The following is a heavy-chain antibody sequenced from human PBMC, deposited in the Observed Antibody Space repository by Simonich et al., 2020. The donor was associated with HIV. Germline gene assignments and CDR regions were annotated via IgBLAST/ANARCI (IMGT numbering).Heavy chain of an antibody. Sequence: QVQLQESGPGLVKPSETLSLTCAVSGYSISSGYYWGWIRQPPGKGLEWIGSIYHSGSTNSHPTLKSRVTISVDTSKNQFSLKLSSVTAADTAVYYCARVMQQQLDRYYYYGMDVWGQGTTVTVSS. J-gene: IGHJ6*02. CDR3: ARVMQQQLDRYYYYGMDV. CDR2: IYHSGST. V-gene: IGHV4-38-2*01. CDR1: GYSISSGYY. D-gene: IGHD6-13*01.